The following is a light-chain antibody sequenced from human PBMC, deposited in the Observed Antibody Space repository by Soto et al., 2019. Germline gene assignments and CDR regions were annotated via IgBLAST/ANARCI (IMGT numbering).Light chain of an antibody. CDR2: DVS. CDR3: GSYAGSYNVA. J-gene: IGLJ2*01. CDR1: SSDVGGSNY. Sequence: QSVLTQPASVSGSPGQSITISCTGTSSDVGGSNYVSWYQQHPGKAPKLMIYDVSNRPSGVSNRFSGSKSGNTASLTISGLQAEDEADYYCGSYAGSYNVAFGGGTKLTVL. V-gene: IGLV2-14*03.